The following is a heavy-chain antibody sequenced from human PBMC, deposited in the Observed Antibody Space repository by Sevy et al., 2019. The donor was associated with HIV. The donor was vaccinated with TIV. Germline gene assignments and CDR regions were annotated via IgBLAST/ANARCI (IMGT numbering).Heavy chain of an antibody. D-gene: IGHD1-1*01. J-gene: IGHJ4*02. Sequence: GGSLRLSCAASGFTFSSYGMHWVRQAPGKGLEWVAVIWYDGSNEFYADSVRGRFTISRDNSNNTLFLQMNSLRADDTAVYYCATRWTPGYWGQGTLVTVSS. CDR2: IWYDGSNE. CDR3: ATRWTPGY. CDR1: GFTFSSYG. V-gene: IGHV3-30*02.